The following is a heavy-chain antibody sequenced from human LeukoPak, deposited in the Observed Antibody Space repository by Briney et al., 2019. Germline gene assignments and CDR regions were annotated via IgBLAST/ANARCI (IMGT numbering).Heavy chain of an antibody. D-gene: IGHD3-22*01. CDR2: ISGSGDST. J-gene: IGHJ4*02. CDR1: GFTFSSYA. Sequence: SGGSLGLSCAASGFTFSSYAMSWVRQAPGKGLEWVSAISGSGDSTYYADSVKGRFTISRDNSKNTLYLQMNSLRAEDTAIYYCAKYDYYDSSRSHVGGQGTLVTVSS. CDR3: AKYDYYDSSRSHV. V-gene: IGHV3-23*01.